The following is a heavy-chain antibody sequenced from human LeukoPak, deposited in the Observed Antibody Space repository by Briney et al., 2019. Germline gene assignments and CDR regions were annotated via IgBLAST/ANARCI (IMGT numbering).Heavy chain of an antibody. V-gene: IGHV1-18*01. CDR3: ARKVAAAGTSWFDP. J-gene: IGHJ5*02. CDR2: ISAYNGNT. D-gene: IGHD6-13*01. CDR1: GYTFTSYG. Sequence: ASVKVSCKASGYTFTSYGISWVQQAPGQGLEWMGWISAYNGNTNYAQKLQGRVTMTTDTSTSTAYMELRSLRSDDTAVYYCARKVAAAGTSWFDPWGQGTLVTVSS.